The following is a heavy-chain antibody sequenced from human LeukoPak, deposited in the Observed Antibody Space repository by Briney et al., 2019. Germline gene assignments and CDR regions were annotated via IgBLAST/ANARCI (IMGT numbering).Heavy chain of an antibody. CDR3: AKDLDYSNYLYYYYGMDV. Sequence: AGGSLRLSCAASGFTFSSYALHWVRQAPGKGLEWVAIISYDGSNENYADSVKGRVTISRDDSKNTLYLQMNSLRAEDTAVYYCAKDLDYSNYLYYYYGMDVWGQGTTVTVSS. D-gene: IGHD4-4*01. CDR2: ISYDGSNE. V-gene: IGHV3-30-3*01. J-gene: IGHJ6*02. CDR1: GFTFSSYA.